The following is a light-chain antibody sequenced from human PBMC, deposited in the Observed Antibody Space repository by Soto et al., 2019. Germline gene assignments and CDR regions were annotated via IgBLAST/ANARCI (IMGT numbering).Light chain of an antibody. J-gene: IGLJ1*01. Sequence: LTQPASVSGSPGQSITIACTGTSSDVGSYNLVSWYQHHPGKAPKLMIYEVSKRPSGVSNRFSGSKSGNTASLTISGLQAEDEADYYCCSYAGSSTYVFGTGTKVTVL. CDR3: CSYAGSSTYV. V-gene: IGLV2-23*02. CDR1: SSDVGSYNL. CDR2: EVS.